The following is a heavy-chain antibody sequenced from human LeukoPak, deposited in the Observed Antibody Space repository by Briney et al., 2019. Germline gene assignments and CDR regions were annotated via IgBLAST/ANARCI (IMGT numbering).Heavy chain of an antibody. CDR3: ATAFAY. Sequence: PRGSLRLSCAAPGFIFSNYNMNWVRQAPGKGLEWVSYISSSGSTIYYADSVKGRFTISRDNAKSSLYLQMNSLRADDTAVYYCATAFAYWGQGTLVTVSS. CDR2: ISSSGSTI. J-gene: IGHJ4*02. V-gene: IGHV3-48*01. CDR1: GFIFSNYN.